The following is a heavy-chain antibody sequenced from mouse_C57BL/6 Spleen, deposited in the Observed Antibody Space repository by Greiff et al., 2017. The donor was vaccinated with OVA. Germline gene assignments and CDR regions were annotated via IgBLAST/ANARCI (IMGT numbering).Heavy chain of an antibody. D-gene: IGHD2-5*01. CDR3: ALYSKGLFDY. V-gene: IGHV1-69*01. J-gene: IGHJ2*01. CDR1: GYTFAGCW. Sequence: VQLQQPGAELVMPGASVKLSCKASGYTFAGCWVHGVTQRPGPGLEWIGEIDPSDSSTNYNQKFKGKSTLTVDKSSSTAYMQLSSLTSEDSAVYYCALYSKGLFDYWGQGTTLTVSS. CDR2: IDPSDSST.